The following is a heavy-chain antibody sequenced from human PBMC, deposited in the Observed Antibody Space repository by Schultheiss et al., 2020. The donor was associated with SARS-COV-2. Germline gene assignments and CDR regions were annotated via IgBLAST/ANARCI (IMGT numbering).Heavy chain of an antibody. CDR3: ARGPRPPTAGIVVVPAAMGWFDP. V-gene: IGHV4-34*01. Sequence: SETLSLTCAVYGGSFSGYYWSWIRQPPGKGLEWIGEINHSGSTNYNPSLKSRVTISVDTSKNQFSLKLSSVTAADTAVYYCARGPRPPTAGIVVVPAAMGWFDPWGQGTLVTVSS. D-gene: IGHD2-2*01. J-gene: IGHJ5*02. CDR1: GGSFSGYY. CDR2: INHSGST.